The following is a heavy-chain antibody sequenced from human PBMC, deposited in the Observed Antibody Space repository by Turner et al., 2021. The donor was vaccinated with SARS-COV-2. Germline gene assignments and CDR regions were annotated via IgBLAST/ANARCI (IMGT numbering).Heavy chain of an antibody. Sequence: QVQLQESGPGLVKPSETLSLTCTVSGGSVSTGGHYWSWIRQRPGEGQEWIGFVHYSGRTDYTPSLKGRVTMSLNPSKDQFSLRLSSATAADTAVYYCASFKFGELWSYYFDRWGQGTQVTVSS. V-gene: IGHV4-31*03. CDR3: ASFKFGELWSYYFDR. D-gene: IGHD3-10*01. J-gene: IGHJ5*02. CDR1: GGSVSTGGHY. CDR2: VHYSGRT.